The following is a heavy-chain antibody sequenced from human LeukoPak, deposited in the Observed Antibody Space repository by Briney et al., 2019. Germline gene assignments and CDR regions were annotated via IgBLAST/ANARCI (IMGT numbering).Heavy chain of an antibody. CDR1: GGSISSSSYY. CDR2: IYYSGSA. J-gene: IGHJ4*02. D-gene: IGHD6-19*01. V-gene: IGHV4-39*07. CDR3: ARVNIAVAGLDY. Sequence: SETLSLTCTVSGGSISSSSYYWGWIRQPPGKGLEWIGSIYYSGSAYYNPSLKSRVTISVDRSKNQFSLKLSSVTAADTAVYYCARVNIAVAGLDYWGQGTLVTVSS.